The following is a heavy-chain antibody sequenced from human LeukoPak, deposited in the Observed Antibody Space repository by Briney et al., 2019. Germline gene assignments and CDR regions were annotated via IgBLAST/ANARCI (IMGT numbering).Heavy chain of an antibody. CDR2: IYHSGST. CDR1: GFTFSSYAM. D-gene: IGHD6-19*01. CDR3: ARDSSGLHL. V-gene: IGHV4-4*02. Sequence: SGGSLRLSCAASGFTFSSYAMSWVRQPPGKGLEWIGEIYHSGSTNYNPSLKSRVTISVDKSKNQFFLKLSSVTAADTAVYYCARDSSGLHLWGQGTLVTVSS. J-gene: IGHJ5*02.